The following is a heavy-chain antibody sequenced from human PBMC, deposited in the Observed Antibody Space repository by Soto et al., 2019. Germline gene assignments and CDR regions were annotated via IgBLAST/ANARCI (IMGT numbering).Heavy chain of an antibody. Sequence: GSLRLSCASSGFTFSSYSMNWVRQAPGKGLEWVSSISSSSSYIYYADSVKGRFTISRDNAKNSLYLQMNSLRAEDTAVYYCARDEDTAMVPYGMDVWGQGTTVTVSS. D-gene: IGHD5-18*01. CDR2: ISSSSSYI. V-gene: IGHV3-21*01. J-gene: IGHJ6*02. CDR3: ARDEDTAMVPYGMDV. CDR1: GFTFSSYS.